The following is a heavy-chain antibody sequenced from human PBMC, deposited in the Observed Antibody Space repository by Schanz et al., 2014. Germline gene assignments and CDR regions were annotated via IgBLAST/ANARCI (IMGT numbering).Heavy chain of an antibody. J-gene: IGHJ3*01. D-gene: IGHD2-8*01. CDR3: TTDNGHFAFDF. CDR1: GFSVGNKY. Sequence: EVQLLESGGGLVQPGGSLKLSCAASGFSVGNKYMNWVRQAPGKGLEWVSGFDAHDGRAYYADSAKGRFTISRDNSKNTLFLQMNSLETEDTAVYYCTTDNGHFAFDFWGQGTMVTVSS. CDR2: FDAHDGRA. V-gene: IGHV3-23*01.